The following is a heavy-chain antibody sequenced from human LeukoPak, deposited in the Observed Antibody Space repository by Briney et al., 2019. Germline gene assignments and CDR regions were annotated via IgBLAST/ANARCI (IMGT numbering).Heavy chain of an antibody. CDR1: GFRFSDFW. CDR2: IRGDWHDT. CDR3: ARHRYLGAGDLDN. J-gene: IGHJ4*02. V-gene: IGHV3-74*01. D-gene: IGHD3-10*01. Sequence: GGSLRLSCTASGFRFSDFWMHWVRQAPGKGLEWVSRIRGDWHDTTYADSVKGRFTISRDNAQNTLYLQMNSLRVEDTAVYYCARHRYLGAGDLDNWGRGTLVTAS.